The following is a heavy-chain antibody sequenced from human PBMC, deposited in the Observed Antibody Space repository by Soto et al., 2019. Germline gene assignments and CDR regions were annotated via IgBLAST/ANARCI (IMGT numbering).Heavy chain of an antibody. CDR3: ARGSVLYSGTWWYFDL. J-gene: IGHJ2*01. Sequence: GGSLRLSCAASGFTFSSYAMHWVRQAPGKGLEWVAVISYDGSNKYYADSVKGRFTISRDNSKNTLYLQMNSLRAEDTAVYYCARGSVLYSGTWWYFDLWGRGTLVTVSS. CDR2: ISYDGSNK. D-gene: IGHD1-26*01. V-gene: IGHV3-30-3*01. CDR1: GFTFSSYA.